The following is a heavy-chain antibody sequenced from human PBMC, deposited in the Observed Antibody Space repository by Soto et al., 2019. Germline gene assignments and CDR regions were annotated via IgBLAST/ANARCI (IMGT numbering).Heavy chain of an antibody. J-gene: IGHJ4*02. D-gene: IGHD2-15*01. CDR3: ARGLRPRRVGAASPFGY. CDR2: MNPNSGNT. CDR1: GYTFTSYD. V-gene: IGHV1-8*01. Sequence: QVQLVPSGAEVKKPGASVKVSCKASGYTFTSYDINWVRQATGQGLEWMGWMNPNSGNTGYAQQFQGRVTMTSNTSIRTAYMALSSLRSEDTAVYYCARGLRPRRVGAASPFGYWGQGTLVTVSS.